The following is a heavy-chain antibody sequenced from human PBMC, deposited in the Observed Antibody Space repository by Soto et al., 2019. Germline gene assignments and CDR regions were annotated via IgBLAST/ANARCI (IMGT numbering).Heavy chain of an antibody. CDR2: VYYSGIT. D-gene: IGHD1-26*01. Sequence: SETLSLTCSVSGGSVSSQTHFWSWIRQAPGKGLEWIGYVYYSGITNSNPSLKSRVTISADTSHNQIFLSLTSVTAADTAVYYSAREDMSGTYYFDSWGQGTLVT. CDR1: GGSVSSQTHF. CDR3: AREDMSGTYYFDS. J-gene: IGHJ4*02. V-gene: IGHV4-61*01.